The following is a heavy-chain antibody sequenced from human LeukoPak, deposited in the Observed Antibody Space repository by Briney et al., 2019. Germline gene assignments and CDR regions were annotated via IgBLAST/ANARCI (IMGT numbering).Heavy chain of an antibody. CDR3: ARRGPRPDAYYYYYGMDV. J-gene: IGHJ6*02. D-gene: IGHD6-6*01. CDR1: GGSISSSSYY. Sequence: PSETLSLTCAVSGGSISSSSYYWGWIRQPPGKGLEWIGSIYYSGSTYYNPSLKSRVTISVDTSKNQFSLKLSSVTVADTAVYYCARRGPRPDAYYYYYGMDVWGQGTTVTVSS. CDR2: IYYSGST. V-gene: IGHV4-39*01.